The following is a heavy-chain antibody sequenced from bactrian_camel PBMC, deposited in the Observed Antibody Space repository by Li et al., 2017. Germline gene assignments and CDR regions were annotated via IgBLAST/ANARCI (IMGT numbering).Heavy chain of an antibody. Sequence: HVQLVESGGGSVQPGGSLRLSCSVSKHTIGTYCMGWFRQASGKEREWVASIDGNDNAKTATAVKGRFTVSQDSAANALYLQMNNLRPEDTAVYYCAADHSWHRCPPRQYGYSFWGRGTQVTVS. J-gene: IGHJ4*01. CDR2: IDGNDNA. CDR3: AADHSWHRCPPRQYGYSF. V-gene: IGHV3S55*01. CDR1: KHTIGTYC. D-gene: IGHD3*01.